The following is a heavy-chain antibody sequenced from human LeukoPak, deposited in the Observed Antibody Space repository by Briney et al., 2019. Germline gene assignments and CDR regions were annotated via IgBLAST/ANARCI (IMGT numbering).Heavy chain of an antibody. J-gene: IGHJ4*02. D-gene: IGHD4-17*01. CDR3: ARDKDGAVTTGDY. CDR1: GFTFSSYW. V-gene: IGHV3-74*01. Sequence: GGSLRLSCAASGFTFSSYWMYWVRQAPGKGLVWVSRINSDGSSTSYADSVKGRFTISRDNAKNTLYLQMNSLRAEDTAVYYCARDKDGAVTTGDYWGQGTLVTVSS. CDR2: INSDGSST.